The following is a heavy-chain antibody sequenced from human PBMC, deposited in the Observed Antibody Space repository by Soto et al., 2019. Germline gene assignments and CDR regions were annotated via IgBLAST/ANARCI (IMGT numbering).Heavy chain of an antibody. Sequence: QITLKESGPTLVKPTQTLTLTCTFSGFSLSTSGVGVGWIRQPPGKALEWLALIYWDDDKRYSPSLKSRLTITKDTSKNQVVLTMTNMDPVDTATYYCAREGSSTMVRGVNFGRAFDIWGQGTMVTVSS. D-gene: IGHD3-10*01. J-gene: IGHJ3*02. CDR3: AREGSSTMVRGVNFGRAFDI. V-gene: IGHV2-5*02. CDR1: GFSLSTSGVG. CDR2: IYWDDDK.